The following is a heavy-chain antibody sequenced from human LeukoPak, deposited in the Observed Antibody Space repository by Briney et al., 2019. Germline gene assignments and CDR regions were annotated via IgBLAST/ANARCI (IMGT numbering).Heavy chain of an antibody. J-gene: IGHJ3*02. Sequence: GGSLRLSCAASGFTFSSYSMNWVRQAPGKGLEWVSSISSSSSYIYYADSVKGRFTISRDNAKNSLYLQMNSLRAEDTAAYYCARTRATKAFDIWGQGTMVTVSS. V-gene: IGHV3-21*01. CDR2: ISSSSSYI. CDR3: ARTRATKAFDI. D-gene: IGHD1-26*01. CDR1: GFTFSSYS.